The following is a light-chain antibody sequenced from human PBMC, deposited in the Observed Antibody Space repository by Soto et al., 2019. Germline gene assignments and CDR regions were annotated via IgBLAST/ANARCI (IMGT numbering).Light chain of an antibody. Sequence: QSALTQPPSASGSPGQSVTISCTGTSSDVGGYNYVSWYQQHPGKAPKLMIYEVSKRPSGVPDRFSGSKFGNTASLTVSGLQAEDEADYYCSSYAGSNNFGVFGTGTKLTVL. CDR3: SSYAGSNNFGV. V-gene: IGLV2-8*01. CDR2: EVS. J-gene: IGLJ1*01. CDR1: SSDVGGYNY.